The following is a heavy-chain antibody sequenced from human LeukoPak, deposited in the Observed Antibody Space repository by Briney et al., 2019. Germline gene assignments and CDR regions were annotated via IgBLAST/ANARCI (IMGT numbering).Heavy chain of an antibody. D-gene: IGHD2-8*01. CDR1: GGSISSYY. CDR3: ATNGYYCMDV. J-gene: IGHJ6*03. CDR2: IYHSGGT. V-gene: IGHV4-4*02. Sequence: SETLSLTCTVSGGSISSYYWSWVRHPPGKRLEWIGEIYHSGGTNYNPSLKSRITISVDKSQNQFSLKVNSLTAADTAVYYCATNGYYCMDVWGKGTTVTVSS.